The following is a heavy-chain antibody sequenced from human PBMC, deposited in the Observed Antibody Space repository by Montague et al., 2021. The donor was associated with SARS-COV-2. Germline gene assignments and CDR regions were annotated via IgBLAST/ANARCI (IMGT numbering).Heavy chain of an antibody. CDR2: LYYRGST. Sequence: TLSLTCTVSGVANLSGGSAGNSIHHQPGAYLVCSGWLYYRGSTFYNPSLKSRLTISVDTSKNQFSLKLSSVTAADTAVYYCAREGGRCQLWLRGDDAYAVWGQGTMVTVSS. CDR3: AREGGRCQLWLRGDDAYAV. J-gene: IGHJ3*01. D-gene: IGHD5-18*01. V-gene: IGHV4-31*03. CDR1: GVANLSGGSA.